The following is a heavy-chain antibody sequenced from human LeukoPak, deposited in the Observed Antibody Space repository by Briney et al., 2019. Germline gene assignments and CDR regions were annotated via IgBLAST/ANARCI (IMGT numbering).Heavy chain of an antibody. V-gene: IGHV4-59*01. Sequence: KTSETLSLTCTVSGGSISSYYWSWIRQPPGKGLEWIWYIYYSGSTNYNPSLKSRVTISVDTSKNQFSLKLSSVTAADKAVYYCARAGYGDLDYWGQGTLVTVSS. D-gene: IGHD4-17*01. CDR2: IYYSGST. CDR3: ARAGYGDLDY. J-gene: IGHJ4*02. CDR1: GGSISSYY.